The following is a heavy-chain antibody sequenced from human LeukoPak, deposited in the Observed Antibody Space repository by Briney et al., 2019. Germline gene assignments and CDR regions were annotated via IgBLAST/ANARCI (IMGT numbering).Heavy chain of an antibody. V-gene: IGHV3-23*01. CDR3: AKGRYYYYGMDV. J-gene: IGHJ6*02. Sequence: GGSLRLSCAASGVTFSSYAMSWVRQAPGKGLEWVSAISGSGGSTYYADSVKGRFTISRDNSKNTLYLQMNSLRAEDTAVYYCAKGRYYYYGMDVWGQGTTVTVSS. CDR2: ISGSGGST. CDR1: GVTFSSYA.